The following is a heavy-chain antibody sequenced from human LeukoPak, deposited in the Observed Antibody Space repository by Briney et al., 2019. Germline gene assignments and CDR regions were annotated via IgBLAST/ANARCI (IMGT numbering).Heavy chain of an antibody. Sequence: SSETLSLTCNVAGGSISSYYWSWIRQPAGKGMEWIGRIYTSGSTNYNPSLKSRVTMSVDTSKNQFSLKLSSVTAADTAVYYCARDFSSSWYQLYYFDYWGQGTLVTVSS. D-gene: IGHD6-13*01. CDR3: ARDFSSSWYQLYYFDY. J-gene: IGHJ4*02. CDR2: IYTSGST. V-gene: IGHV4-4*07. CDR1: GGSISSYY.